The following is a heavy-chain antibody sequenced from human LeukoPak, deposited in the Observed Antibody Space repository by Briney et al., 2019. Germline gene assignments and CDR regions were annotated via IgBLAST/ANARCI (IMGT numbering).Heavy chain of an antibody. V-gene: IGHV4-30-2*01. CDR2: IYHSGST. CDR3: AREDTRGLDY. J-gene: IGHJ4*02. D-gene: IGHD5-18*01. CDR1: GGSISSGGYY. Sequence: SETLSLTCTVSGGSISSGGYYWSWIRQPPGKGLEWIGYIYHSGSTYYNPSLKSRVTISVDRSKNQFSLKLISVTAADTAVYYCAREDTRGLDYWGQGILVTVSP.